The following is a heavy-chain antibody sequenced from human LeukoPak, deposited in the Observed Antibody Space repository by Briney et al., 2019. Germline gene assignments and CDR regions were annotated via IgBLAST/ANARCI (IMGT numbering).Heavy chain of an antibody. Sequence: WASVKVSCKASGYTFTSYAMHWVRQAPGQRLEWMGWINAGNGNTKYSQKFQGRVTITRDTSASTAYMELSSLRSEDTAVYYCARDWIPPRAQQQLVKGMDVWGQGTTVTVSS. J-gene: IGHJ6*02. V-gene: IGHV1-3*01. CDR3: ARDWIPPRAQQQLVKGMDV. CDR1: GYTFTSYA. CDR2: INAGNGNT. D-gene: IGHD6-13*01.